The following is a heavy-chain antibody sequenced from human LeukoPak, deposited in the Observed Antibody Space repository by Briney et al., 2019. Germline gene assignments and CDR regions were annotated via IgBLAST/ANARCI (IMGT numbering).Heavy chain of an antibody. V-gene: IGHV3-48*04. CDR1: GFTFSSYS. Sequence: GGSLRLSCAASGFTFSSYSMNWVRQAPGKGLEWVSYISSSSSTIYYADSVKGRFTISRDNAKNSLYLQMNSLRAEDTAVYYCARDISTPHDSSGKDDYWGQGTLVTVSS. CDR3: ARDISTPHDSSGKDDY. J-gene: IGHJ4*02. CDR2: ISSSSSTI. D-gene: IGHD3-22*01.